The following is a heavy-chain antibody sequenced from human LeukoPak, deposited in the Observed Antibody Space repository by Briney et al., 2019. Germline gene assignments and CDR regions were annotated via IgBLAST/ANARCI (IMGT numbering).Heavy chain of an antibody. CDR1: GFTFSSYG. CDR3: ARSEIGVVVGAVDY. J-gene: IGHJ4*02. V-gene: IGHV3-30*19. CDR2: ISYDGSNK. D-gene: IGHD2-15*01. Sequence: PGRSLRLSCAASGFTFSSYGMHWVRQAPGKGLEWVAVISYDGSNKYYADSVKGRFTISRDNSKNTLYLQMNSLRAEDTAVYYRARSEIGVVVGAVDYWGQGTLVTVSS.